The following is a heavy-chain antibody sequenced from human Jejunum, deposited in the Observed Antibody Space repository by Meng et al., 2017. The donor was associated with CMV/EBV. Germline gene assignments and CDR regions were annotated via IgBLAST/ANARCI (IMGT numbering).Heavy chain of an antibody. CDR1: FTSYG. Sequence: FTSYGTTRGHHAPGQGPEWMGWISTYKGYTNYAQNVQGRVTMTADTSTSTAYMELTSLGSDDTAVYYCARSGSGYCTGDSCYSSFDYWGQGTLVTVSS. D-gene: IGHD2-15*01. V-gene: IGHV1-18*01. J-gene: IGHJ4*02. CDR2: ISTYKGYT. CDR3: ARSGSGYCTGDSCYSSFDY.